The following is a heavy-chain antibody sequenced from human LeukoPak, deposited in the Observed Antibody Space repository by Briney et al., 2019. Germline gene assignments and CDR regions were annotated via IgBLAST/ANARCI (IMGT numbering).Heavy chain of an antibody. CDR1: GFTFSSYW. J-gene: IGHJ6*03. V-gene: IGHV3-7*01. D-gene: IGHD3-3*01. Sequence: GGSLRLSCAASGFTFSSYWMSWVRQAPGKGLEWVANIKQDGSEKYYVDSVKGRFTISRDNAKNSLYLQMNSLRAEDTAVYYCARGALGRFLEWLPDYYYYYYMDVWGKGTTVTVSS. CDR2: IKQDGSEK. CDR3: ARGALGRFLEWLPDYYYYYYMDV.